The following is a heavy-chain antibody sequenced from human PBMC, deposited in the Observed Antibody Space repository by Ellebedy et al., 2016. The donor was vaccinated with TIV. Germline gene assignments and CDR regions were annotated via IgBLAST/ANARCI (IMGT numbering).Heavy chain of an antibody. CDR2: ISSSSSII. CDR3: ARGRWFGEETDY. J-gene: IGHJ4*02. D-gene: IGHD3-10*01. CDR1: GFTFSSYS. V-gene: IGHV3-48*02. Sequence: PGGSLRLSCAASGFTFSSYSMNWVRQAPGKGLERVSYISSSSSIIYYADSVKGRFTISRDNAKNSLYLQMNSLRDEDTAVYYCARGRWFGEETDYWGQGTLVTVSS.